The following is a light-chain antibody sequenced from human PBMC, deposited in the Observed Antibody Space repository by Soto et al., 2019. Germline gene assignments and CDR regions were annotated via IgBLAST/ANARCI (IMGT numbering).Light chain of an antibody. CDR2: GGS. CDR1: QSISSN. CDR3: QQYNKWPLFT. V-gene: IGKV3-15*01. J-gene: IGKJ3*01. Sequence: EIVMTQSPDILSVSPGERDTLSCRASQSISSNLAWYQQRPGQSPRLLIYGGSTRATGIPARFSGSGSGTDFTLTITNLQSEDFAIYYCQQYNKWPLFTFGPGTRVDIK.